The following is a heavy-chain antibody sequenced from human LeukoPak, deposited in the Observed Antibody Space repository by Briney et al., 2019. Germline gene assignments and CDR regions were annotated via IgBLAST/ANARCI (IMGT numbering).Heavy chain of an antibody. Sequence: PSETLSLTCAVYGGSFSGSYWSWIRQPPGKGLEWIGEINHSGSTNYNPSLKSRVTISVDTSKNQFSLKLSSVTAADTAVYYCAKKNYYYYYMDVGGKGTTVTVSS. CDR2: INHSGST. CDR1: GGSFSGSY. J-gene: IGHJ6*03. CDR3: AKKNYYYYYMDV. V-gene: IGHV4-34*01.